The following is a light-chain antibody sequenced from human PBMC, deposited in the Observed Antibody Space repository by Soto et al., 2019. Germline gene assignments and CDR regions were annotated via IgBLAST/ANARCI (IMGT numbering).Light chain of an antibody. CDR3: SSHGGSSPFYV. Sequence: QSVLTQPASVSGSPGQSITISCTGTSSDVGAYNFVSWYQQHPGKAPKLIIHEVSNRPSGVSNRFSGSKSGNTASLTISGLQAEDEADYYCSSHGGSSPFYVFGSGTKSPS. CDR1: SSDVGAYNF. J-gene: IGLJ1*01. CDR2: EVS. V-gene: IGLV2-14*01.